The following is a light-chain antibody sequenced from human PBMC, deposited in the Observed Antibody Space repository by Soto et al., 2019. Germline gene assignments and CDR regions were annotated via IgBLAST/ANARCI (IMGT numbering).Light chain of an antibody. J-gene: IGKJ1*01. V-gene: IGKV1-39*01. Sequence: DIQMTQSPSTLSASVGDRVTITCRASQSITTYVNWYQQKRGKAPTLLIYAASSLQSGVPSRFSGSGSGTDFTLTISSLQPEDFATYFCQQCYSSPRTFGQGTKVEI. CDR3: QQCYSSPRT. CDR2: AAS. CDR1: QSITTY.